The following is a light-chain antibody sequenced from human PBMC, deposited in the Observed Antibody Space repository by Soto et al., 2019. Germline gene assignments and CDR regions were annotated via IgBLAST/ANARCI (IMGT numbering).Light chain of an antibody. V-gene: IGKV1-39*01. CDR2: AAS. Sequence: EMTQSPSSVSASVGDRVTITCRASQTISKSLNWYQQRPGQAPKVLIFAASNLQSGVPARFSGSGSGTDFTLTISSLQPEDVATYYCQQTYTVSRITFGPGTKVDLK. J-gene: IGKJ3*01. CDR3: QQTYTVSRIT. CDR1: QTISKS.